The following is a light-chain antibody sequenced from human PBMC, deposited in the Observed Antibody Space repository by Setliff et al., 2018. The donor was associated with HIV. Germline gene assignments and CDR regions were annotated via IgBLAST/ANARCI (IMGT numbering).Light chain of an antibody. J-gene: IGLJ2*01. CDR1: SSDAGSYNL. CDR2: EVS. V-gene: IGLV2-23*02. CDR3: CSYAGSTTFVV. Sequence: QSALTQPASVSGSPGQSITISCTGTSSDAGSYNLVSWYQQHPGKAPKLLIYEVSKRPSGVSNRFSGSKSGNTASLTISGLQAEDEADYHCCSYAGSTTFVVFGGGT.